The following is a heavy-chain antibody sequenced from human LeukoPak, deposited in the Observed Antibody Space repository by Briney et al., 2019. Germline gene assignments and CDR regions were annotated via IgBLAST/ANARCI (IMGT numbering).Heavy chain of an antibody. CDR3: AKDPPKYYYDSSGTDY. CDR1: GFTFSSYA. Sequence: GGSLRLSCAASGFTFSSYAMSWVRQAPGKGLEWVSAISGSGGSTYYADSVKGRFTISRDNSKNTLCLQMNSLRAEDTAVYYCAKDPPKYYYDSSGTDYWGQGTLVTVSS. D-gene: IGHD3-22*01. V-gene: IGHV3-23*01. J-gene: IGHJ4*02. CDR2: ISGSGGST.